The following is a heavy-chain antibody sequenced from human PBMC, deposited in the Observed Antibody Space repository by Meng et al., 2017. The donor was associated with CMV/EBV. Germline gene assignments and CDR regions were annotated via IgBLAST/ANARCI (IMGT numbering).Heavy chain of an antibody. D-gene: IGHD3-9*01. Sequence: GESLKISCAASGFTFSSYWMSWVRQAPGKGLEWVSSISSSGSWIYYADSVRGRFSISRDNAKNSLYLQMNSLRAEDTAVYYCVSEPYDTLTGLPGWYFDTWGQGALVTVSS. V-gene: IGHV3-21*06. CDR1: GFTFSSYW. J-gene: IGHJ4*02. CDR3: VSEPYDTLTGLPGWYFDT. CDR2: ISSSGSWI.